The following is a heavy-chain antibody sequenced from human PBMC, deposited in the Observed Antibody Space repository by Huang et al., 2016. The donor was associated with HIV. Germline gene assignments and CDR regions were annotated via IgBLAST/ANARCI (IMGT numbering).Heavy chain of an antibody. CDR1: GYMFTDYY. CDR3: ARAVVRGLIIRFDP. J-gene: IGHJ5*02. V-gene: IGHV1-2*02. D-gene: IGHD3-10*01. CDR2: VNPKSGDT. Sequence: QVQLVPSGAEVKKTGASVKVSCRTSGYMFTDYYIPWVRQDPGQGLECMGWVNPKSGDTSHAQRVQGRLHITTDTSTSAVYRELANLRSDDTAVYYCARAVVRGLIIRFDPWGQGTLVTVSS.